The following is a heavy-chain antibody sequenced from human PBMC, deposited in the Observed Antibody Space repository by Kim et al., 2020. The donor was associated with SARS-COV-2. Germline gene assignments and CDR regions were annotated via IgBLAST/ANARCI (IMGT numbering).Heavy chain of an antibody. J-gene: IGHJ6*02. CDR3: ARHDGITMIVAYYYGMDV. D-gene: IGHD3-22*01. CDR1: GYSFTSYW. V-gene: IGHV5-10-1*01. Sequence: GESLKISCKGSGYSFTSYWISWVRQMPGKGLEWMGRIDPSDSYTNYSPSFQGHVTISADKSISTAYLQWSSLKASDTAMYYCARHDGITMIVAYYYGMDVWGQGTTVTVSS. CDR2: IDPSDSYT.